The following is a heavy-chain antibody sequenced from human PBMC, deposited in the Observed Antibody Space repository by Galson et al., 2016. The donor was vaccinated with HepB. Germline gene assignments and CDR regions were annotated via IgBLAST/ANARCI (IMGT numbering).Heavy chain of an antibody. CDR2: IYYSGTT. D-gene: IGHD4-17*01. CDR1: GDSISSSRYY. J-gene: IGHJ6*02. V-gene: IGHV4-39*01. Sequence: SETLSLTCTVSGDSISSSRYYWGWIRQPPGKGLEWIGSIYYSGTTYYNPSLKSRVTISVDTSKNQFPLKLSSVTAADTAVYYCARLYGDYEYYFYYYGMDVWGQGTTVTVSS. CDR3: ARLYGDYEYYFYYYGMDV.